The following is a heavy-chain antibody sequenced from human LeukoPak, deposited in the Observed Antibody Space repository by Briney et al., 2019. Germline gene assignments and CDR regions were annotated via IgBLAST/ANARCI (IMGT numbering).Heavy chain of an antibody. CDR1: GGSISSGDYY. Sequence: PSQTLSLTCTVSGGSISSGDYYWSWIRQPPGKGLEWIGYIYYSGSTYYNPSLKSRVTISVDTSKNQFSLKLSSVTAADTAVYYCAREPRYCSRTTSCYHANYFYYMDVWGKGTTVTVSS. D-gene: IGHD2-2*01. V-gene: IGHV4-30-4*08. J-gene: IGHJ6*03. CDR3: AREPRYCSRTTSCYHANYFYYMDV. CDR2: IYYSGST.